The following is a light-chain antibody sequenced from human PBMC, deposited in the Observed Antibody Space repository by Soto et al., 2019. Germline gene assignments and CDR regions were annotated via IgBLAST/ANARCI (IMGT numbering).Light chain of an antibody. V-gene: IGKV3-11*01. CDR3: QQRSNWPIT. J-gene: IGKJ5*01. CDR1: QSVSSY. CDR2: DAS. Sequence: EIVLTQSPATLSLSPGERATLSCSASQSVSSYLAWYQQKPGQAPRLLIYDASNRATGIPARFSGSGSGTVFTLTISSLEPEDFAVYYCQQRSNWPITFGQGTRLEIK.